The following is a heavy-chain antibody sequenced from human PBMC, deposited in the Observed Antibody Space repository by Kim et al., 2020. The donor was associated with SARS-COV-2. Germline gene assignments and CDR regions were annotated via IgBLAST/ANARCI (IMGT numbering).Heavy chain of an antibody. V-gene: IGHV3-74*01. D-gene: IGHD3-9*01. CDR1: GFTFTSNW. Sequence: GGSLRLSCAASGFTFTSNWMHWVRQAPGEGLVWVARISNDGRSTTYADSVKGRFTISRDIAKNTLHLQMNSLRAEDTAVYYCARSPYTGYYDWGQGTLVTVSS. CDR3: ARSPYTGYYD. J-gene: IGHJ4*02. CDR2: ISNDGRST.